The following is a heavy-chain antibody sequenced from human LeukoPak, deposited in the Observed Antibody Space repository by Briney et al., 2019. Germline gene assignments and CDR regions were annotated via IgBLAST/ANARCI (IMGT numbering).Heavy chain of an antibody. D-gene: IGHD2-8*01. CDR3: ARVVDGVTGSDY. V-gene: IGHV3-48*04. Sequence: GGSLRLSCAASGFIFSTYNMIWVRQAPGKGLEWLSYIHFRNSPIYYADSVKGRFTISRDNAKNSLYLQIDSLRVEDTAMYYCARVVDGVTGSDYWGQGTLVTVSS. CDR2: IHFRNSPI. CDR1: GFIFSTYN. J-gene: IGHJ4*02.